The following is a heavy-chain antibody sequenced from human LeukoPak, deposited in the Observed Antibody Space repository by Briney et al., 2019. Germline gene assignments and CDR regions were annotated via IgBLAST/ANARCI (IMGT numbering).Heavy chain of an antibody. CDR3: ARDPSPITIFGVVIISSDY. CDR1: GYTFTSYG. D-gene: IGHD3-3*01. CDR2: ISAYNGNT. J-gene: IGHJ4*02. V-gene: IGHV1-18*01. Sequence: WASVKVSCKASGYTFTSYGISWVRQAPGQGLEWMGWISAYNGNTNYAQKLQGRVTMTTDTSTSTAYMELRSLRSDDTAVYYCARDPSPITIFGVVIISSDYWGQGTLVTVSS.